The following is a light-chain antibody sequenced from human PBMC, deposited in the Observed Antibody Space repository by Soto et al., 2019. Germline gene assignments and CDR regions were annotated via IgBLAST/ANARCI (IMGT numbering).Light chain of an antibody. Sequence: EIVLTQSPGTVSLSPLEIDTLLFMASQFVSSRSLAWYQQKLGQAPRLLIYGASNRATGIPGRFSASGSGTDFTLTITPLEPQDFAVYFCQQYANSPITFGQGTRLEIK. CDR1: QFVSSRS. CDR2: GAS. J-gene: IGKJ5*01. CDR3: QQYANSPIT. V-gene: IGKV3-20*01.